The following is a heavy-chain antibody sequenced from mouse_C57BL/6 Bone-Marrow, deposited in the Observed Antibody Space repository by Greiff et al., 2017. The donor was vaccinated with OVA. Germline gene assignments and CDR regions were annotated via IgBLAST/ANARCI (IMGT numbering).Heavy chain of an antibody. J-gene: IGHJ3*01. CDR1: GYTFTSYW. CDR3: ARSCLFWFAY. V-gene: IGHV1-50*01. Sequence: VQLQQPGAELVKPGASVKLSCKASGYTFTSYWMQWVKQRPGQGLEWIGEIDPSDSYTSYNQKFKGKATLTVDTSSSTAYMQLSSLTSEDAAVYYCARSCLFWFAYWGQGTLVTVSA. CDR2: IDPSDSYT.